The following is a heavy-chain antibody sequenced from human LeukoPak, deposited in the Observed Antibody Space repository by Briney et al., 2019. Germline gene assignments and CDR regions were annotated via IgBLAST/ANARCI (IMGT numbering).Heavy chain of an antibody. CDR2: MNPNSGNT. D-gene: IGHD6-13*01. J-gene: IGHJ6*02. CDR1: GYTFTSYD. CDR3: ARVASSSWYVFGYYYYGMDV. Sequence: GASVKVSRKASGYTFTSYDINWVRQATGQGLEWMGWMNPNSGNTGYAQKFQGRVTMTRNTSISTAYMELSSLRSEDTAVYYCARVASSSWYVFGYYYYGMDVWGQGTTVTVSS. V-gene: IGHV1-8*01.